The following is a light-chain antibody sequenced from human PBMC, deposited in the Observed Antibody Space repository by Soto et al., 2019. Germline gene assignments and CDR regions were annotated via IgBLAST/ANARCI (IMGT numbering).Light chain of an antibody. CDR2: KAS. V-gene: IGKV1-5*03. Sequence: DMQMTQSPSTLSASIGDRVTITCRASQNIMTWLAWHQQKPGKAPKILIFKASDLDVGVHSRFAGSGAGTECTRTISNLQHDDVATDYCQQYNSFPEAFGQGTKVDIK. J-gene: IGKJ1*01. CDR1: QNIMTW. CDR3: QQYNSFPEA.